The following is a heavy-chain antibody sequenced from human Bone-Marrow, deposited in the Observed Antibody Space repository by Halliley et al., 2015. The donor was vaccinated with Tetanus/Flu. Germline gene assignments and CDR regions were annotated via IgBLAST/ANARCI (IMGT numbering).Heavy chain of an antibody. V-gene: IGHV3-11*01. Sequence: SLRLSCAASGFTFSDYYMSWLRQAPGKGLEWLAYISGSGTPIDYADSVKGRFTISRDNSKNSPYLQMNSLRADDTAVYYCARDGYCGADCYSDWFHPWGQGTRVTVSS. CDR3: ARDGYCGADCYSDWFHP. CDR1: GFTFSDYY. CDR2: ISGSGTPI. D-gene: IGHD2-21*02. J-gene: IGHJ5*02.